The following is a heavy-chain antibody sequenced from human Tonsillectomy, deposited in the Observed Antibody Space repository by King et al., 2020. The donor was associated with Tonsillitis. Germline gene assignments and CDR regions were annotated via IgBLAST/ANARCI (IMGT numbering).Heavy chain of an antibody. J-gene: IGHJ5*02. CDR1: GGSISSSSYY. V-gene: IGHV4-39*01. D-gene: IGHD3-22*01. CDR3: ARHGGLRRITMIVAADWFDP. CDR2: IYYSGST. Sequence: QLQESGPGLVKPSETLSLTCTVSGGSISSSSYYWGWIRQPPGKGLEWIGSIYYSGSTYYNPSLKSRVTISVDTSKNQFSLKLSSVTAADTAVYYCARHGGLRRITMIVAADWFDPWGQGTLVTVSS.